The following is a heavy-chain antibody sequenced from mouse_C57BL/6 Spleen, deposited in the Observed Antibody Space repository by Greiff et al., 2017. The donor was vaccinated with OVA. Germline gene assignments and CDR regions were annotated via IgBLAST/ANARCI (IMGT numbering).Heavy chain of an antibody. Sequence: EVKLQQSGPELVKPGASVKMSCKASGYTFTDYNMHWVKQSHGKSLEWIGYINPNNGGTSYNQKFKGKATLTVNKSSSTAYMELRSLTSEDSAVYYCARGGHSRRDYWGQGTTLTVSS. CDR2: INPNNGGT. CDR3: ARGGHSRRDY. J-gene: IGHJ2*01. CDR1: GYTFTDYN. D-gene: IGHD3-1*01. V-gene: IGHV1-22*01.